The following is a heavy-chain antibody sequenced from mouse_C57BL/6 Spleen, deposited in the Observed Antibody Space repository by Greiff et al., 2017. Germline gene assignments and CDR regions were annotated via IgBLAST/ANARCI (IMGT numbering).Heavy chain of an antibody. CDR2: IDPSDSYT. CDR3: ARRSCANCYAMDY. V-gene: IGHV1-69*01. Sequence: QVQLQQPGAELVMPGASVKLSCKASGYTFTSYWMHWVKQRPGQGLEWIGEIDPSDSYTNYNQKFKGKSTLTVDKSSSTAYMQLSSLTSEDSAVYYGARRSCANCYAMDYWGQGTSVTVSA. J-gene: IGHJ4*01. CDR1: GYTFTSYW.